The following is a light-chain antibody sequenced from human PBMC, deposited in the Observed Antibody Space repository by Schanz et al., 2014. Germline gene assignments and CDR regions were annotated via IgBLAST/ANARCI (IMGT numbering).Light chain of an antibody. CDR1: SSDVGSSKY. J-gene: IGLJ2*01. CDR2: EVS. Sequence: QSALTQPASVSASLGQSITISCTGSSSDVGSSKYVSWYQQFPGKAPKPLIYEVSVRLSGVSSRFSGSKSGNTASLTISGLQAEDEAEYYCTSYAGSNNFGIFGGGTKLTVL. CDR3: TSYAGSNNFGI. V-gene: IGLV2-14*03.